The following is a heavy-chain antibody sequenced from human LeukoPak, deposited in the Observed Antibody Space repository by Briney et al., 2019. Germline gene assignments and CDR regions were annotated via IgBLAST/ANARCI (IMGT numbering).Heavy chain of an antibody. CDR1: GGIFSSYA. V-gene: IGHV1-69*04. Sequence: GASVKGSCKASGGIFSSYAFSWVRQAPGQGREWMGRIISILGIANYAHMFQGRVTITADKATSTAYMGLSSLRSEDTAVYYCARDFHDVAVAGSFDYWGQGTLVTVSS. CDR2: IISILGIA. CDR3: ARDFHDVAVAGSFDY. D-gene: IGHD6-19*01. J-gene: IGHJ4*02.